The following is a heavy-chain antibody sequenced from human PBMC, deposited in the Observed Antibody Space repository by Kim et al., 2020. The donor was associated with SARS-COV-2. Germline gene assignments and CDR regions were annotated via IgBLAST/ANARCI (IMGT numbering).Heavy chain of an antibody. CDR2: ISSSGSTI. CDR3: ASHPDDYGDFRGV. J-gene: IGHJ6*02. D-gene: IGHD4-17*01. Sequence: GGSLRLSCAASGFTFSSYEMNWVRQAPGKGLEWVSYISSSGSTIYYADSVKGRFTISRDNAKNSLYLQMNSLRAEDTAVYYCASHPDDYGDFRGVWGQGTTVTVSS. CDR1: GFTFSSYE. V-gene: IGHV3-48*03.